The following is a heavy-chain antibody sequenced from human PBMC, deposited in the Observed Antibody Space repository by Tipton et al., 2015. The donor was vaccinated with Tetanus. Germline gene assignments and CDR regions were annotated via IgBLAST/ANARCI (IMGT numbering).Heavy chain of an antibody. Sequence: QVQLVQSGPEVKKPGSSVRVSCEASGGSFNNYAVTWVRQAPGQGLEYMGGIIPSFRTVNYAQRFQGRLTITADGLMTTAYMDLNSLRSEDTAIYYCARGPYYDMYFYQQMDAWGEGTTVIVSS. CDR1: GGSFNNYA. CDR2: IIPSFRTV. D-gene: IGHD3-16*01. J-gene: IGHJ6*04. CDR3: ARGPYYDMYFYQQMDA. V-gene: IGHV1-69*01.